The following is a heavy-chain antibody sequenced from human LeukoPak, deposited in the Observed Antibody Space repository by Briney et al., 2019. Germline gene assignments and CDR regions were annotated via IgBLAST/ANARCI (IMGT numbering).Heavy chain of an antibody. V-gene: IGHV4-31*03. D-gene: IGHD3-22*01. CDR1: GGSISSGGYY. CDR2: IYYSGST. J-gene: IGHJ4*02. CDR3: ARDLDSSGRYFDY. Sequence: SETLSLTCTVSGGSISSGGYYWSWIRQHPGKGLEWIGYIYYSGSTYYNPSLKGRVTISVDTSKNQFSLKLSSVTAADTAVYYCARDLDSSGRYFDYWGQGTLVTVSS.